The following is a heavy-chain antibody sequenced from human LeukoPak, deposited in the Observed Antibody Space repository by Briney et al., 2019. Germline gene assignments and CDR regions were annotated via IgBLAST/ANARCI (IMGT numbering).Heavy chain of an antibody. J-gene: IGHJ5*02. CDR1: GFTFSTNF. V-gene: IGHV3-7*01. D-gene: IGHD6-25*01. CDR2: INQDGSDK. Sequence: GGSLRLSCAASGFTFSTNFMNWVRQAPGKGLEWVAKINQDGSDKYYADSVKGRFSISRDSTRNSVFLQMNSLRVEDTAIYYCVRGNSAAAWGQGTLVTVSS. CDR3: VRGNSAAA.